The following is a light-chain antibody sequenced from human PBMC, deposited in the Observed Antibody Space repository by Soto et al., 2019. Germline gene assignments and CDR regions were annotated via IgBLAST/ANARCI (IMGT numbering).Light chain of an antibody. CDR3: QQYNNWPLP. V-gene: IGKV3-15*01. J-gene: IGKJ4*01. CDR2: GAS. Sequence: ATLSVSPGERATLSCRASQSVNSDLAWYRQKPGQAPRLLIYGASTRATGIPARFSGSGSGTEFTLTISSLQSEDFAVYYCQQYNNWPLPFGGGTKVDI. CDR1: QSVNSD.